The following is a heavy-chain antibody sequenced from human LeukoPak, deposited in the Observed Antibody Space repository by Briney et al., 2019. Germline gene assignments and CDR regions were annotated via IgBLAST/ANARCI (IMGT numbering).Heavy chain of an antibody. CDR2: INHSGST. J-gene: IGHJ4*02. V-gene: IGHV4-34*01. Sequence: SETLSLTCAVYGGSFSGYYWSWIRQPPGKGLEWIGEINHSGSTNYNPSLKSRVTISVDTSKNQFSLKLSSVTAAGTAVYYCARYDFWSGIPSWGQGTLVTVSS. CDR3: ARYDFWSGIPS. CDR1: GGSFSGYY. D-gene: IGHD3-3*01.